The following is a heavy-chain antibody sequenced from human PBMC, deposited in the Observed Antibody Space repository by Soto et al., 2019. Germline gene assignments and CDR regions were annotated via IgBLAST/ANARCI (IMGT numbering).Heavy chain of an antibody. CDR2: INYNGVGT. J-gene: IGHJ4*02. CDR3: AASESYHKAAV. D-gene: IGHD3-10*01. Sequence: EVSRRCSCTLAGFIFGVYAMSWVRHARGKGLEWVSSINYNGVGTYYAHSVKGRFTISRDNSKHTLFLLMNNLTADDAAVYYCAASESYHKAAVWGQGTQVTVSS. CDR1: GFIFGVYA. V-gene: IGHV3-23*01.